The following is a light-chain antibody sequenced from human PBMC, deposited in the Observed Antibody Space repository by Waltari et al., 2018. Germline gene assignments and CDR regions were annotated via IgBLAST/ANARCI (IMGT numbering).Light chain of an antibody. J-gene: IGKJ1*01. V-gene: IGKV3-20*01. CDR3: QHYLRLPVT. CDR2: GAS. Sequence: EIALTQSPGPLSLSPGQRATLSCRTSQSVTRALAWYQQKPGQAPRLLIYGASNRATGIPDRFSGSGSGTDFSLTISSLEPEDFAVYYCQHYLRLPVTFGQGTKVEVK. CDR1: QSVTRA.